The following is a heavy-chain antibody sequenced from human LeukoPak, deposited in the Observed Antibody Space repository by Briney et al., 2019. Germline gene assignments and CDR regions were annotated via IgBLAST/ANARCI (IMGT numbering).Heavy chain of an antibody. Sequence: ASVKVSCKASGYSFTTYYMHWVRQAPGQGLEWMGIINPSGDSASYAQKFQGRVTMTRDTSTSTVYMELSSLRSDDTAVYYCATYLAIYYYGSGSYSEAPDYWGQGTLVTVSS. CDR2: INPSGDSA. V-gene: IGHV1-46*01. CDR3: ATYLAIYYYGSGSYSEAPDY. CDR1: GYSFTTYY. D-gene: IGHD3-10*01. J-gene: IGHJ4*02.